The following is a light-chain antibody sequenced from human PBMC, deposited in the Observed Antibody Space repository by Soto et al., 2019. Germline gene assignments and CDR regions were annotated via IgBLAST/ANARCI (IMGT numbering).Light chain of an antibody. CDR2: GAS. CDR1: QSVSGN. V-gene: IGKV3-15*01. J-gene: IGKJ1*01. CDR3: QQYNNWGT. Sequence: EIVMTQSPATLSVSPGARATLSCRASQSVSGNLAWYQQKPGQAPRLLIYGASTRATGIPARFSGSGSGTEFTLTISSLQSEDFAVYYCQQYNNWGTFGQGTKVEIK.